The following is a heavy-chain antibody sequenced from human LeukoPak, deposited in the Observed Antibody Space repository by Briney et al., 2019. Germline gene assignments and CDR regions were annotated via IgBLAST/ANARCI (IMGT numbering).Heavy chain of an antibody. J-gene: IGHJ4*02. CDR1: GYSISSVYY. CDR2: INHSGST. CDR3: ARRLDGYTYFDY. V-gene: IGHV4-38-2*02. D-gene: IGHD5-24*01. Sequence: SETLSLTCTVSGYSISSVYYWGWIRQPPGKGLGWIGEINHSGSTKHNPSLKSRVTISVDASKNQFSLNLSSVTAADTAMYYCARRLDGYTYFDYWGQGSLVTVSS.